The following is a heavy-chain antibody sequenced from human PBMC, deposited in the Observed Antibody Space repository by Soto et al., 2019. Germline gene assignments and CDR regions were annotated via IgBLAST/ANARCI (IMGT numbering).Heavy chain of an antibody. V-gene: IGHV3-11*01. CDR2: ISSSGSTI. D-gene: IGHD3-3*01. Sequence: LRLSCAASGFTFSDYYMSWIRQAPGKGLEWVSYISSSGSTIYYADSVKGRFTISRDNAKNSLYLQMNSLRAEDTAVYYCARYSSPELWSAIVGMDVWGQGTTVTVSS. J-gene: IGHJ6*02. CDR3: ARYSSPELWSAIVGMDV. CDR1: GFTFSDYY.